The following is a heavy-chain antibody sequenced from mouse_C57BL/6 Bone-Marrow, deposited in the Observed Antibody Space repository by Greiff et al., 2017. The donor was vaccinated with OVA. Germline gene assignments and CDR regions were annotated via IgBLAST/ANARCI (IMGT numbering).Heavy chain of an antibody. CDR2: ISDGGSYT. V-gene: IGHV5-4*01. CDR3: AKDRDSYAMDY. D-gene: IGHD3-3*01. CDR1: GFTFSSYA. Sequence: EVKLMESGGGLVKPGGSLKLSCAASGFTFSSYAMSWVRQTPEKRLEWVATISDGGSYTYYPDNVKGRFTISRDNAKNNLYLQMSHLKSEDTSMYYCAKDRDSYAMDYWGQGTSVTVSS. J-gene: IGHJ4*01.